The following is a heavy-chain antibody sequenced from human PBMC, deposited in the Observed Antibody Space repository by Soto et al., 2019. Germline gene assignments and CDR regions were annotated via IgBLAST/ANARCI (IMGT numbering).Heavy chain of an antibody. J-gene: IGHJ4*02. Sequence: GGSLRLSCAAPGFTFSSYAMSWVRQAPGKGLEWVSAISGSGGSTYYADSVKGRFTISRDNSKNTLYLQMNSLRAEDTAVYYCAKDPDFWSGYYSYYFDYWGQGTLVTVSS. D-gene: IGHD3-3*01. CDR1: GFTFSSYA. CDR3: AKDPDFWSGYYSYYFDY. CDR2: ISGSGGST. V-gene: IGHV3-23*01.